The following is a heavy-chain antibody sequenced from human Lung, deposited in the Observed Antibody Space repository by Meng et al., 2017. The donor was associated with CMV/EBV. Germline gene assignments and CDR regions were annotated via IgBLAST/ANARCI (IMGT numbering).Heavy chain of an antibody. J-gene: IGHJ6*02. V-gene: IGHV3-74*01. D-gene: IGHD3-3*01. CDR2: INSDGSST. Sequence: GGSXRLXCAASGFTFSSYWMHWVRQAPGKGLVWVSRINSDGSSTSYADSVKGRFTISRDNAKNTLYLQMNSLRAEDTAVYYCARVFDYDFWSGYYTNGMEVGXQGNXVTVSS. CDR3: ARVFDYDFWSGYYTNGMEV. CDR1: GFTFSSYW.